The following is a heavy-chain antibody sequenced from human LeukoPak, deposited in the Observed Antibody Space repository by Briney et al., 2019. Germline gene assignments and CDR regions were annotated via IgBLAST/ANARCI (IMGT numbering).Heavy chain of an antibody. CDR3: ARDRITMVNEDPGEFDY. Sequence: SQTLSVTCTVSGGSISSGGYYWSWIRQHPGKGLEWIGYIYYSGSTYYNPSLKSRVTISVDTSKNQFSLKLSSVTAADTAVYYCARDRITMVNEDPGEFDYWGQGTLVTVSS. D-gene: IGHD3-10*01. CDR2: IYYSGST. V-gene: IGHV4-31*03. CDR1: GGSISSGGYY. J-gene: IGHJ4*02.